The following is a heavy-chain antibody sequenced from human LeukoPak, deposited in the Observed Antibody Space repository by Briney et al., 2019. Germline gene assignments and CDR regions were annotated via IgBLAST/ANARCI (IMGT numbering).Heavy chain of an antibody. Sequence: GGSLRLSCVASGFTFSNFWMSWVRQVPGKGLEWVSNISQNGSYKYYADSVKGRFTISRDNAKNSLYLQMNSLRAEGTAVYYCARVGHSYGGSCYYGSFDIWGQGTMVSVSS. CDR1: GFTFSNFW. V-gene: IGHV3-7*01. CDR2: ISQNGSYK. J-gene: IGHJ3*02. CDR3: ARVGHSYGGSCYYGSFDI. D-gene: IGHD2-15*01.